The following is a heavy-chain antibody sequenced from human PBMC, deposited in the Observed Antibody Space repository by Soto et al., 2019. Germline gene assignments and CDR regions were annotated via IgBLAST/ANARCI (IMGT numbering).Heavy chain of an antibody. Sequence: QVQLQESGPGLVKPSETLSLTCTVSGDSMNPYYWCWIRQPPGKGLEWIGYIYFSAITNFSPSLIRGVTVSLDTSQRQFLLKMTSAPAADTAVYFCACAWAGPGTDWGDWGRGTLVTVSS. V-gene: IGHV4-59*01. CDR3: ACAWAGPGTDWGD. D-gene: IGHD6-19*01. CDR1: GDSMNPYY. CDR2: IYFSAIT. J-gene: IGHJ4*02.